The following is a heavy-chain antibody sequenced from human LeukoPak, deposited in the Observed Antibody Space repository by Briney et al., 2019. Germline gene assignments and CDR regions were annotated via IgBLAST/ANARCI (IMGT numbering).Heavy chain of an antibody. CDR2: INSDGSST. Sequence: GGSLRLSCAASGFTFSSYWMHWVRQAPGKGLVWVSRINSDGSSTSYADSVKDRFTISRDNAKNTLYLQMNSLRAEDTAVYYCARAGYYDFWSGYYTRYAFDIWGQGTMVTVSS. CDR3: ARAGYYDFWSGYYTRYAFDI. CDR1: GFTFSSYW. V-gene: IGHV3-74*01. D-gene: IGHD3-3*01. J-gene: IGHJ3*02.